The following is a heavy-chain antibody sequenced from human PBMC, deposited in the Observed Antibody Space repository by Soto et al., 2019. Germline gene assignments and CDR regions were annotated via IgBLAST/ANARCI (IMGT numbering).Heavy chain of an antibody. J-gene: IGHJ4*02. D-gene: IGHD6-19*01. CDR3: SAGGSGWYPQFDY. CDR2: IWYDGSNK. Sequence: GGSLRLSCAASGFTFSSYGMHWVRQAPGKGLEWVAVIWYDGSNKYYADSVKGRFTISRDNSKNTLYLQMNSLRAEDTAVYYCSAGGSGWYPQFDYWGQGTLVTVSS. V-gene: IGHV3-33*01. CDR1: GFTFSSYG.